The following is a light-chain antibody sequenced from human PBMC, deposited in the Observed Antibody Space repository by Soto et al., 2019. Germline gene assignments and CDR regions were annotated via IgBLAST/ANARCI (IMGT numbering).Light chain of an antibody. CDR1: SSNIGKNF. J-gene: IGLJ1*01. CDR2: DNT. Sequence: QSLLTQPPSVSAAPGQKVTISCSGSSSNIGKNFISWYQQLPGTAPKLLIYDNTQRPLGIPDRFSASKSGTSGTLDITGLQTGDEADYYCGSWDTSLSAGVFGTGTKVTVL. CDR3: GSWDTSLSAGV. V-gene: IGLV1-51*01.